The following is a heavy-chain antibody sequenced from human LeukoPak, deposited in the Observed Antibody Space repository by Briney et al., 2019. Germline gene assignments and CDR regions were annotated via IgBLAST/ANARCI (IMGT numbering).Heavy chain of an antibody. J-gene: IGHJ4*02. CDR2: IWANGNDE. V-gene: IGHV3-30*02. Sequence: GSLRLSCAASAFTFSYYGMHWVRQAPGKGLEWVAVIWANGNDEYYADSVKGRFAISRDNSKNTVYLQMNSLRAEDTAVYYCAKGGRRWELLSSFDYWGQGTLVTVSS. D-gene: IGHD2-15*01. CDR3: AKGGRRWELLSSFDY. CDR1: AFTFSYYG.